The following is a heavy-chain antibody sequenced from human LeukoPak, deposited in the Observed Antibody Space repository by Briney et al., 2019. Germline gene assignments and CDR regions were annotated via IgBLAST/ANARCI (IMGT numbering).Heavy chain of an antibody. V-gene: IGHV4-34*01. CDR3: ARDPMSSSWLPLAWFDP. Sequence: PSETLSLTCAVYGGSFSGYYWSWIRQPPGKGLEWIGEINHSGSTNYNPSLKSRVTISVDTSKNQFSLKPSSVTAADTAVYYCARDPMSSSWLPLAWFDPWGQGTLVTVSS. CDR2: INHSGST. J-gene: IGHJ5*02. D-gene: IGHD6-13*01. CDR1: GGSFSGYY.